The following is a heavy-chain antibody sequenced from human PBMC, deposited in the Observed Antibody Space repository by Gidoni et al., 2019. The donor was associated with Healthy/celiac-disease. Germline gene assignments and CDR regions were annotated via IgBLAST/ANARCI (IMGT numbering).Heavy chain of an antibody. D-gene: IGHD6-19*01. V-gene: IGHV3-15*01. J-gene: IGHJ6*02. Sequence: EVQLVESGGGLVKPGGSLRLSCAASGFTFSTAWMGWVRQAPGKGLEWVGRIKSKTDGGTTDYAAPVKGRFTISRDDSKNTLYLQMNSLKTEDTAVYYCTTHSSGWNDYYYGMDVWGQGTTVTVSS. CDR2: IKSKTDGGTT. CDR3: TTHSSGWNDYYYGMDV. CDR1: GFTFSTAW.